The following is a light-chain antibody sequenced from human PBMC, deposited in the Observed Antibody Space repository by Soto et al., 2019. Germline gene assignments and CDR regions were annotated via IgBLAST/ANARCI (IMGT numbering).Light chain of an antibody. Sequence: DIQMTQPPSSLSASVGDIVTITCRASQSISSYLNWYQQKPGKAPQLLIYAASSLQGGVPSRFSGSGSGTDSTLTTRSLQPEDFATDYCQQSYSTITFGQGTRLEIK. J-gene: IGKJ5*01. CDR1: QSISSY. CDR3: QQSYSTIT. CDR2: AAS. V-gene: IGKV1-39*01.